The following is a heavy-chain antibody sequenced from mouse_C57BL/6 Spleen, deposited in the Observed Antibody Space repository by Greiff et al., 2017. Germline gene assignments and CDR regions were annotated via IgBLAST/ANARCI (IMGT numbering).Heavy chain of an antibody. CDR3: AREEDRSGPFAY. CDR2: INPNNGGT. Sequence: VQLQQSGPELVKPGASVKIPCKASGYTFTDYNMDWVKQSHGKSLEWIGVINPNNGGTIYNQKFKGKATWTVDKSSSTAYMELRSLTSEDTAVYYCAREEDRSGPFAYWGQGTLVTVSA. J-gene: IGHJ3*01. CDR1: GYTFTDYN. D-gene: IGHD3-2*02. V-gene: IGHV1-18*01.